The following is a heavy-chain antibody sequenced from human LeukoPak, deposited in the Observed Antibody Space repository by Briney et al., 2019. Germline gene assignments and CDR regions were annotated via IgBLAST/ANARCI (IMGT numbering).Heavy chain of an antibody. V-gene: IGHV1-24*01. CDR2: FDPEDGET. Sequence: ASVKVSCKVSGYTLTELSMHWVRQAPGKGLEWMGGFDPEDGETIYAQKFQGRVTMTEDTSTDTAYMELSSLRAEDTAVYYCARVRIVEIINRDFQHWGQGTLVTVSS. CDR3: ARVRIVEIINRDFQH. J-gene: IGHJ1*01. D-gene: IGHD1-26*01. CDR1: GYTLTELS.